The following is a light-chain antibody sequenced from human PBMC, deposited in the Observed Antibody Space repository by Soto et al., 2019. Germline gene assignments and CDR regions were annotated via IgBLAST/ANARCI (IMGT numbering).Light chain of an antibody. CDR1: RSVTSSY. CDR2: GAA. V-gene: IGKV3-20*01. CDR3: RQYGSSPLT. Sequence: EIMLTQSPGTLSLSPGERATHSCRASRSVTSSYLAWYQQKPGQAARRLIFGAASRATGIPDGWSGSGSGGDFSLTTSRLEPEDVAVYYCRQYGSSPLTFGGGTKV. J-gene: IGKJ4*01.